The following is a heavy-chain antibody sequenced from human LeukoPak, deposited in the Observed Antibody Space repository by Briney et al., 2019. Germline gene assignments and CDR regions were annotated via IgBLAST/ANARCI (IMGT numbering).Heavy chain of an antibody. Sequence: PSETLSLTCTVSGGSISSYYWSWIRQTPGKGLEWIGYIYYSGTTNYNPSLRSRVAISLDTSKNQFSLKLSSVTAADTAVYYCARGEPAFSSGWYTYYFDYWGQGTLVIVSS. V-gene: IGHV4-59*01. CDR2: IYYSGTT. CDR3: ARGEPAFSSGWYTYYFDY. CDR1: GGSISSYY. J-gene: IGHJ4*02. D-gene: IGHD6-19*01.